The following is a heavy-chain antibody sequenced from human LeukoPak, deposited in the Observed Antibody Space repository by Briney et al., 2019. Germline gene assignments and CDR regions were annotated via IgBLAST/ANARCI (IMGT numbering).Heavy chain of an antibody. D-gene: IGHD3-10*01. CDR1: DGSISSGGYY. Sequence: SQTLSLTCSVSDGSISSGGYYWSWVRQHPGKGLEWIGCIYYTGSTYYNPSLESRVTISVDTSKNQFSLKLSSVTAADTAVHYCARDRSTVVRGVIIAGYFDYWGQGTLVTVSS. CDR2: IYYTGST. CDR3: ARDRSTVVRGVIIAGYFDY. J-gene: IGHJ4*02. V-gene: IGHV4-31*03.